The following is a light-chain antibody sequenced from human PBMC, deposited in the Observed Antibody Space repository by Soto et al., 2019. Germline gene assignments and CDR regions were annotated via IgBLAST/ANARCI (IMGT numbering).Light chain of an antibody. CDR1: SSDVETSNI. J-gene: IGLJ2*01. Sequence: QSALTQPASVSGSPGQSITISCAGTSSDVETSNIVSWYQHHPGKAPKVIIYEVNKRPSGVSDRFSGSRSGNTASLTISGRQAEDEADYYCCSYAGSSTLVIGGGTKLTVL. CDR2: EVN. V-gene: IGLV2-23*02. CDR3: CSYAGSSTLV.